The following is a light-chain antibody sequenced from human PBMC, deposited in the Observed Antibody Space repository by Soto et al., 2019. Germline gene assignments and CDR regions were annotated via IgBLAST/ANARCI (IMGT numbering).Light chain of an antibody. CDR2: GAS. V-gene: IGKV3-20*01. CDR1: QSVGTF. CDR3: QQYGSSPRT. J-gene: IGKJ1*01. Sequence: EFVLTQTPGTLSLSPGGRASLSCRASQSVGTFLAWYQQRSGQAPRLLIYGASTRASGIPDRFSGSGSGTDFTLTISRLEPEDFAVYYCQQYGSSPRTFGQGTKVDIK.